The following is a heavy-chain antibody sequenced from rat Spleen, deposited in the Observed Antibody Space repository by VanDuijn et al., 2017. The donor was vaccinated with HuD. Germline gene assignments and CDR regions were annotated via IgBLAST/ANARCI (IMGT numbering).Heavy chain of an antibody. J-gene: IGHJ2*01. V-gene: IGHV2-47*01. CDR2: IWNHGGT. Sequence: QVQLKESGPGLVQPSQTLSLTCTVSGLSLTSNSVSWIRQPPGKGLEWIGVIWNHGGTDYNSAIKSRLSISRDTSKSQVFLKMNSLQTEDTAIYYCTRDRLGAGFDYWGQGVMVTVSS. CDR1: GLSLTSNS. D-gene: IGHD5-1*01. CDR3: TRDRLGAGFDY.